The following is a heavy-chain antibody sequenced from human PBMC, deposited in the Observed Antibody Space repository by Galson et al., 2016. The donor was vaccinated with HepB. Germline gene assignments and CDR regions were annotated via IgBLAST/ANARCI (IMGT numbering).Heavy chain of an antibody. CDR3: VRTKDPGYDFWSGYSD. D-gene: IGHD3-3*01. CDR1: GYTFLSYW. J-gene: IGHJ4*02. V-gene: IGHV5-51*01. Sequence: SGAEVKQPGESLKISCQTSGYTFLSYWIGWVRQMPGQGLEWVGVIYPRDSDTRYSPSFPGQVTMSVDKSISPAYLQWSSLKASDTAMYYCVRTKDPGYDFWSGYSDWGQGTLVTVSS. CDR2: IYPRDSDT.